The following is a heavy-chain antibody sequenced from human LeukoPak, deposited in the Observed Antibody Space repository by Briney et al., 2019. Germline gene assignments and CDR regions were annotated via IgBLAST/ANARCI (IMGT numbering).Heavy chain of an antibody. Sequence: GGSLRLSCAASGFTFRNYGMHWVRQAPGKGLEWVAVIWYDGSNKYYADSVKGRFTISRDNSKKNTLYLQMNSLRAEDTAVYYCARGKGIAVAGTEDYWGQGTLVTVSS. D-gene: IGHD6-19*01. V-gene: IGHV3-33*01. CDR1: GFTFRNYG. CDR2: IWYDGSNK. J-gene: IGHJ4*02. CDR3: ARGKGIAVAGTEDY.